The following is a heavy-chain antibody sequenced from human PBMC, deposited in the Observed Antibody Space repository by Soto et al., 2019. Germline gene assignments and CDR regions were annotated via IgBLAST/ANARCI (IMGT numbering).Heavy chain of an antibody. Sequence: QVQLQESGPGLVKPSQTLSLTCTVSGGSISSGGYYWSWIRQHPGKGLEWIGYIYYSGSTYYNPSLKSRVTRSVDTSKNQFPRKLRSVTAADTAVYYCARGGGYSSGEVDYWGQGTLVTVSS. V-gene: IGHV4-31*03. CDR3: ARGGGYSSGEVDY. J-gene: IGHJ4*02. CDR2: IYYSGST. CDR1: GGSISSGGYY. D-gene: IGHD6-19*01.